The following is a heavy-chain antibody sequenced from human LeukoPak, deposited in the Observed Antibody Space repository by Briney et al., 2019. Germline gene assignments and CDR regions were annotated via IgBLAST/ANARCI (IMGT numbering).Heavy chain of an antibody. V-gene: IGHV3-23*01. CDR1: RFSFSTFP. CDR3: AKSLLTTATGTGRAFDI. J-gene: IGHJ3*02. CDR2: ISAGGETT. D-gene: IGHD4-11*01. Sequence: GGSLRLSCAASRFSFSTFPMGWVRQALGKGLEWVSGISAGGETTFYADSVRGRLTISRDNSKNTLYLQMNSLSAEDTAVYYCAKSLLTTATGTGRAFDIWGQGTMVTVSS.